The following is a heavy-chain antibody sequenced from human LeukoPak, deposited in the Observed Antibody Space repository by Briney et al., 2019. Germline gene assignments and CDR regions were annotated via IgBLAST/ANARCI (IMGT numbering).Heavy chain of an antibody. CDR2: IYHSGST. D-gene: IGHD6-19*01. CDR1: GGSFSGYY. CDR3: ASQAVAGTRTLDY. Sequence: SETLSLTCAVYGGSFSGYYWSWIRQPPGKGLEWIGEIYHSGSTNYNPSFKSRVTISVDKSKNQFSLKLTSVTAADTAVYYCASQAVAGTRTLDYWGQGTLVTVSS. J-gene: IGHJ4*02. V-gene: IGHV4-34*01.